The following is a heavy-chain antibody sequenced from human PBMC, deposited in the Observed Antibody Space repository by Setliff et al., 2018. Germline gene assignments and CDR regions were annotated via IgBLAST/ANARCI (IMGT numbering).Heavy chain of an antibody. CDR2: IYYNGRS. Sequence: SETLSLTCTVSGGSISNYYWSWIRQSPGKGLEWIGFIYYNGRSDHNPSFQSRVTMSVDRSKNQFSLSLRAMTAADTVVYYCAREGGGSGWTPDSWGQGTLVTVSS. CDR3: AREGGGSGWTPDS. D-gene: IGHD6-19*01. CDR1: GGSISNYY. J-gene: IGHJ4*02. V-gene: IGHV4-59*01.